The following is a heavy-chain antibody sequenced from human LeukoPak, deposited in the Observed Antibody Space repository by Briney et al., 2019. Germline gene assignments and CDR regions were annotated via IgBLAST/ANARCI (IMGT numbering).Heavy chain of an antibody. CDR2: MNPDSGNT. Sequence: EASVKVSCKASGYTFTSYDINWVRQATGQGLEWMGWMNPDSGNTGYAQKFQGRVTITRNTSTSTAYMELSSLRSEDTAVYYCARARYGSGPYYFDYWGQGTLVTVSS. D-gene: IGHD3-10*01. CDR1: GYTFTSYD. V-gene: IGHV1-8*03. CDR3: ARARYGSGPYYFDY. J-gene: IGHJ4*02.